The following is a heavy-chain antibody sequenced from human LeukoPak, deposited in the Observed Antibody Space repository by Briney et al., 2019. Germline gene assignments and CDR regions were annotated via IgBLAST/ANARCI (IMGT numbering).Heavy chain of an antibody. J-gene: IGHJ4*02. D-gene: IGHD1-26*01. CDR2: IYYSGST. CDR3: ARVSGSYYRYFDY. V-gene: IGHV4-59*11. Sequence: SETLSLTCTVSGGSISSHYWSWIRQPPGKGLEWIGYIYYSGSTNYNPSLKSRVTISVDTSKNQFSLKLSSVTAADTAVYYCARVSGSYYRYFDYWGQGTLVTVSS. CDR1: GGSISSHY.